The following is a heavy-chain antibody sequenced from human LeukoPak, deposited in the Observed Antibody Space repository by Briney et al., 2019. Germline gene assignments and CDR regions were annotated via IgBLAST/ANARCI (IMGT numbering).Heavy chain of an antibody. V-gene: IGHV4-59*08. D-gene: IGHD5-12*01. CDR1: GGSIRSYY. CDR2: IFYSESA. CDR3: ARGKGRYSGYDLDY. J-gene: IGHJ4*02. Sequence: SETLSLTCTVSGGSIRSYYWSWIRQSPGKGLEWIGHIFYSESANYSPSLKSRLTISVDTSKNQFSLKLSSVTAADTAVYYCARGKGRYSGYDLDYWGQGTLVTVSS.